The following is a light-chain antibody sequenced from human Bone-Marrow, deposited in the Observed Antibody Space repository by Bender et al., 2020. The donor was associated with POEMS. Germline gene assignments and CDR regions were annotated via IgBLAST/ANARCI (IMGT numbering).Light chain of an antibody. V-gene: IGLV6-57*01. CDR2: EDN. CDR3: QSYDTNNHVV. J-gene: IGLJ2*01. CDR1: SGSIASNH. Sequence: NVMLTQPQSVSESPGKTVTVSCTRSSGSIASNHVQWYQQRPGNSPTTVIYEDNQRPSGVPDRISGSIDRSSNSASLTISGLQTEDEADYYCQSYDTNNHVVFGGGTRLAVL.